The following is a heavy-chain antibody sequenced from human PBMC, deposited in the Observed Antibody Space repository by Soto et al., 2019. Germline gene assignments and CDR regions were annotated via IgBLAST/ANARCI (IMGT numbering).Heavy chain of an antibody. J-gene: IGHJ4*02. CDR3: AKVLTYYDFWSGYYLDY. D-gene: IGHD3-3*01. CDR1: GFTFSSYA. V-gene: IGHV3-23*01. CDR2: ISGSGGST. Sequence: EVQLLESGGGLVQPGGSLRLSCAASGFTFSSYAMSWVRQAPGKGLEWVSAISGSGGSTYYADSVKGRFTISRDNSKNTLHLQMNSLRAEDTAVYYCAKVLTYYDFWSGYYLDYWGQGTLVTVSS.